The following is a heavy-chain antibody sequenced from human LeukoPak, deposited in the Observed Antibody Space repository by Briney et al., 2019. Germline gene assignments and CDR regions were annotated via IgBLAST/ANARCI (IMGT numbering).Heavy chain of an antibody. CDR2: INHNGNVD. V-gene: IGHV3-7*01. CDR1: GFTFSSYW. J-gene: IGHJ5*02. Sequence: GGSLRLSCAASGFTFSSYWMNWARQAPGKGLEWVASINHNGNVDYYVDSVKGRFTISRDNAKNTVYLEMNSLSVEDTATYYCIRDFRSADLWGQGTLVTVTS. CDR3: IRDFRSADL.